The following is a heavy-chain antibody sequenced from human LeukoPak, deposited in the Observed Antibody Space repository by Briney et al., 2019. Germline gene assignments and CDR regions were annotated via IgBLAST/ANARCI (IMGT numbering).Heavy chain of an antibody. D-gene: IGHD3-10*01. Sequence: GGSLRLSCAASGFTFSDYYMSWIRQAPGKGLEWVSYISSSGSTIYYADSVKGRFTISRDNAKNSLYLQMNSLRAEDTAIYYCARAQGYYGSGNYYFDYWGQGTLATVSS. J-gene: IGHJ4*02. CDR2: ISSSGSTI. CDR3: ARAQGYYGSGNYYFDY. V-gene: IGHV3-11*04. CDR1: GFTFSDYY.